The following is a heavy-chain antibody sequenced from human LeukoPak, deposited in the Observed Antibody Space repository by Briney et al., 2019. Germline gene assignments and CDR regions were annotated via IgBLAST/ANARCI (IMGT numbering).Heavy chain of an antibody. CDR2: ISWNSGSI. D-gene: IGHD6-19*01. CDR3: AKADTIAVAGTIDY. J-gene: IGHJ4*02. Sequence: GGSLRLSCAASGFTFDEYAMHWVRHAPGKGLEWVSGISWNSGSIGYADSVKGRFTISRDNAKNSLYLQMNSLRAEDMALYYCAKADTIAVAGTIDYWGQGTLITVSS. CDR1: GFTFDEYA. V-gene: IGHV3-9*03.